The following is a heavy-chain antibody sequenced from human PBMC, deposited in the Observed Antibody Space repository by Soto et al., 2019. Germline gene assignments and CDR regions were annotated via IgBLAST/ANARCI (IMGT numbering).Heavy chain of an antibody. CDR2: ISSSSSLI. CDR1: GFSFSSYS. Sequence: EVQLVESGGGLVQPGGSLRLSCAASGFSFSSYSMNWVRQAPGEGLEWVSYISSSSSLIIYAVSVRGRFTISRDNAKNSLYLQMNSLRDEDTAVYYCARDLIYAFDIWGQGAMVAVSS. CDR3: ARDLIYAFDI. J-gene: IGHJ3*02. V-gene: IGHV3-48*02.